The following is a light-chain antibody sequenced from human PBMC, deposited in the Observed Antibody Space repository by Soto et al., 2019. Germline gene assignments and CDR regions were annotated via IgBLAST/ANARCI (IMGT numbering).Light chain of an antibody. J-gene: IGKJ4*01. CDR1: QSVNSY. CDR2: GAS. CDR3: QQYNQWPLT. Sequence: ETVKTQSPATLSVSPGERATLSCRAGQSVNSYLAWYQQKPGQAPRLLIRGASARATGIPARFSGSGSGTEFTLTISSLQSEDFAVYYCQQYNQWPLTFGGGTKV. V-gene: IGKV3-15*01.